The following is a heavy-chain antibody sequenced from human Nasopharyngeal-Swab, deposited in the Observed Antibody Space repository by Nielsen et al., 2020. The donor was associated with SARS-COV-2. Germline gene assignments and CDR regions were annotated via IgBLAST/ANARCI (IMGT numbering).Heavy chain of an antibody. D-gene: IGHD3-10*01. J-gene: IGHJ3*01. CDR3: ARGSSVHAFDV. V-gene: IGHV3-33*01. CDR2: IWYDGSNK. Sequence: GGSLRLSCAASGFSFSTYGMHWVRHSPVKGLEWLTNIWYDGSNKYYADSVKGRFTVSRDNSKNTLFLEMDSLRVEDTAVYYCARGSSVHAFDVWGQGTEVTVSS. CDR1: GFSFSTYG.